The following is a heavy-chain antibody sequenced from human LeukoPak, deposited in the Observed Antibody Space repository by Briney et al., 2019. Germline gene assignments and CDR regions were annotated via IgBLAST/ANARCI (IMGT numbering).Heavy chain of an antibody. CDR2: ISAYNGNT. Sequence: ASVKVSCKASGYTFTSYGISWVRQAPGQGLEWMGWISAYNGNTNYAQKFQGRVTMTTDTSTSTAYMELRSLRSDDTAVYYCARGKVVDQYYYYGMDVWGQGTTVTVSS. CDR1: GYTFTSYG. D-gene: IGHD2-15*01. CDR3: ARGKVVDQYYYYGMDV. J-gene: IGHJ6*02. V-gene: IGHV1-18*01.